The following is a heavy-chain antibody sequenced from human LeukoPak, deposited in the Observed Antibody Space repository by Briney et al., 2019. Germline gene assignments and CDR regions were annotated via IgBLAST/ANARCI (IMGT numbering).Heavy chain of an antibody. D-gene: IGHD6-19*01. Sequence: ASVKVCCKASGYTFTSYTLNWVRQAPGQGLEWMGWINTNTGSTTYAQGFTERFVFSLDTSLSTAYLQISSLKTEDTAVYFCARGNRAVGADSWGQGTLVTVSS. CDR3: ARGNRAVGADS. J-gene: IGHJ4*02. V-gene: IGHV7-4-1*02. CDR1: GYTFTSYT. CDR2: INTNTGST.